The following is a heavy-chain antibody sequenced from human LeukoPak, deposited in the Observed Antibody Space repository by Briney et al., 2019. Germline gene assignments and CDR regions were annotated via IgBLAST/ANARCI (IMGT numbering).Heavy chain of an antibody. CDR2: IYYSGST. D-gene: IGHD2-15*01. V-gene: IGHV4-39*01. CDR1: GGSISSSSYY. CDR3: ARLKVVNDYYYYYGMDV. J-gene: IGHJ6*02. Sequence: SETLSLTCTVSGGSISSSSYYWGWIRQPPGEGLEWIGSIYYSGSTYYNPSLKSRVTISVDTSKNQFSLKLSSVTAADTAVYYCARLKVVNDYYYYYGMDVWGQGPRSPSP.